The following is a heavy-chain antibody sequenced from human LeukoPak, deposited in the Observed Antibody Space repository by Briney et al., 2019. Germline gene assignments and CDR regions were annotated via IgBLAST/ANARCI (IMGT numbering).Heavy chain of an antibody. J-gene: IGHJ3*02. V-gene: IGHV3-7*01. CDR2: IEQDGSEN. CDR3: ARTTWRNAFDI. CDR1: GFTFSNYW. D-gene: IGHD3-3*01. Sequence: GGSLRLSCAVSGFTFSNYWMTWVRQAPGKGLAWVANIEQDGSENYFVDSVKGRFTISRDNAKNSLYLQMNSLRAEDTAVYYCARTTWRNAFDIWGQGTMVTVSS.